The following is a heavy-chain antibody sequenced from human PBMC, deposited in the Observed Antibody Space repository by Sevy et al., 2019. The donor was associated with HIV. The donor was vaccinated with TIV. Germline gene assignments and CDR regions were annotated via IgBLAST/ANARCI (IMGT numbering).Heavy chain of an antibody. V-gene: IGHV3-30*03. J-gene: IGHJ4*02. CDR3: ARDPNTTMATYYFDS. D-gene: IGHD5-18*01. CDR1: GFTFSSYW. CDR2: ISYDGVSQ. Sequence: VGSLRLSCAASGFTFSSYWMHWVRQAPGKGLEWMAVISYDGVSQYYADSVKGRFTISRDNSKTTLYLQMNSLRTEDTAVYYCARDPNTTMATYYFDSWGQGTLVTVSS.